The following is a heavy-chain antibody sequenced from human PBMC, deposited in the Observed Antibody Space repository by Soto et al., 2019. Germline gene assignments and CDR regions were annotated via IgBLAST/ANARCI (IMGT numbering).Heavy chain of an antibody. V-gene: IGHV3-23*01. D-gene: IGHD1-1*01. CDR2: INGGGAMT. J-gene: IGHJ4*02. CDR1: AVTFCSYA. Sequence: QPGGSLSLCCTASAVTFCSYAMYWVRQAPGKGLEWVSGINGGGAMTIYADSVKGRFTISRDNSKNTLYLQLNSLRVEDAAVYYCAKGYNQYIDIYIDSWGQGTLVTVSS. CDR3: AKGYNQYIDIYIDS.